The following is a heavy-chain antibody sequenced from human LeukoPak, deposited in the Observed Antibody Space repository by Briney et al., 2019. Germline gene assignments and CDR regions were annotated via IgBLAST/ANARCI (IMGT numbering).Heavy chain of an antibody. V-gene: IGHV2-70*11. CDR1: GFSLSTSGMC. Sequence: SGPALVKPTQTLTLTCTFSGFSLSTSGMCVSWIRQPPGKALEWLARLDWDGNKYYNTSLETRLTISKDTSENQVVLTMTNMAPVDTVTYYCLRVWGRAPPSWGQGTLVTVSS. CDR2: LDWDGNK. D-gene: IGHD7-27*01. J-gene: IGHJ4*02. CDR3: LRVWGRAPPS.